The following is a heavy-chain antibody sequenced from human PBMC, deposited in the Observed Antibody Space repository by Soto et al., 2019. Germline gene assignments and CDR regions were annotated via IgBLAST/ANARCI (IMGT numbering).Heavy chain of an antibody. V-gene: IGHV3-23*01. D-gene: IGHD6-19*01. CDR1: GFTFSSYA. J-gene: IGHJ4*02. CDR2: ISGSGGST. Sequence: EVQLLESGGGLVQPGGSLRLSCAASGFTFSSYAMSWVRQAPGKGLEWVSAISGSGGSTYYADSVKGRFTISRDNSKNTLYLQMNSLRAEDTAVYYCAKCSRSPLGSGWSSVDYWGQGTLVTVSS. CDR3: AKCSRSPLGSGWSSVDY.